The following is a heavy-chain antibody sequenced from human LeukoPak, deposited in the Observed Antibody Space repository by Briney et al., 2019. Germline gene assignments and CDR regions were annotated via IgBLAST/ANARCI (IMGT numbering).Heavy chain of an antibody. V-gene: IGHV3-48*03. J-gene: IGHJ4*02. CDR3: ARDNYDSSTPYYFDY. CDR1: GFTFSGSW. D-gene: IGHD3-22*01. CDR2: ISSSGSTI. Sequence: GGSLRLSCAASGFTFSGSWMSWVRQAPGKGLEWVSYISSSGSTIYYADSVKGRFTISRDNAKNPLYLQMNSLRAEDTAVYYCARDNYDSSTPYYFDYWGQGTLVTVSS.